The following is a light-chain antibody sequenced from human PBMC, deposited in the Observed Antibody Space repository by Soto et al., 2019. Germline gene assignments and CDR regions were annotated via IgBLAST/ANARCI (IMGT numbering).Light chain of an antibody. CDR2: EVN. V-gene: IGLV2-14*01. CDR1: RSDIGDSNF. CDR3: ASFRSGTILV. Sequence: QSVLTQPASVSGSPGQSVTISCTGPRSDIGDSNFISWYQHSPGKAPRLLIYEVNNRPSGVSRRFSGSKAGNTASLTVSGLLDDDEADYSCASFRSGTILVFGSGTKVTV. J-gene: IGLJ1*01.